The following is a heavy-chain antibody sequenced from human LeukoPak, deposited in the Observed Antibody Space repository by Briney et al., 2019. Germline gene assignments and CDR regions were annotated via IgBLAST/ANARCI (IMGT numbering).Heavy chain of an antibody. CDR2: IYYSGST. V-gene: IGHV4-39*07. CDR3: ARDRRGASRFYYMDV. Sequence: SETLSLTCTVSGGSISSSSYYWGWIRQPPGKGLEWIGSIYYSGSTYYNPSLKSRVTISVDTSKNQFSLKLSSVTAADTAVYYCARDRRGASRFYYMDVWGKGTTVTVSS. J-gene: IGHJ6*03. D-gene: IGHD4/OR15-4a*01. CDR1: GGSISSSSYY.